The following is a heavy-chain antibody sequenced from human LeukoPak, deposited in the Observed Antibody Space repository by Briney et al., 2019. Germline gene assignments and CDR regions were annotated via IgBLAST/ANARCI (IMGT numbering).Heavy chain of an antibody. D-gene: IGHD1-26*01. CDR2: IRYDGSNK. J-gene: IGHJ4*02. V-gene: IGHV3-30*02. Sequence: GGSLRLSCTVSGFSLSSYAMSWVRRAPGKGLEWVAFIRYDGSNKYYADSVKGRFTISRDNSKNTLYLQMNSLRAEDMAVYYCARVGLGSGFDYWGQGTLATVSS. CDR1: GFSLSSYA. CDR3: ARVGLGSGFDY.